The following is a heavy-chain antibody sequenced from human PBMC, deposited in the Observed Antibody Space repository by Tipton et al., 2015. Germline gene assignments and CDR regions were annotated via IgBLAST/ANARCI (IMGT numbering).Heavy chain of an antibody. J-gene: IGHJ1*01. CDR3: ARDAGIIAAPSRYFQY. CDR2: IYHSGST. Sequence: GLVKPSETLSLTCTVSGGSISSYYWSWIRQPPGKGLEWIGYIYHSGSTNYNPSLKSRVTISVDTSKNQFSLKLSSVTAADTAVYYCARDAGIIAAPSRYFQYWGQGTLVTVSS. D-gene: IGHD6-25*01. CDR1: GGSISSYY. V-gene: IGHV4-59*12.